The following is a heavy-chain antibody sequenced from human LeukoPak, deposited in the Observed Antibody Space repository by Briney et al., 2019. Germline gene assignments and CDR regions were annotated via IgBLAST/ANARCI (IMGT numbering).Heavy chain of an antibody. J-gene: IGHJ4*02. D-gene: IGHD6-19*01. CDR3: ARSSKQWLDY. V-gene: IGHV1-2*02. Sequence: ASVKVSCKASGYTFTGYYMHWVRQAPGQGLEWMGWINPNSGGTNCAQKFQGRVTLTTDTSTSTAYLELRSLTSDDTAVYYCARSSKQWLDYWGQGTLVTVSS. CDR1: GYTFTGYY. CDR2: INPNSGGT.